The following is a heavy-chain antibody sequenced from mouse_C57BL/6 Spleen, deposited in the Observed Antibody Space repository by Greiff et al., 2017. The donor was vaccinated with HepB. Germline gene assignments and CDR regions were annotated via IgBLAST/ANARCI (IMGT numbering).Heavy chain of an antibody. V-gene: IGHV7-3*01. Sequence: EVQGVESGGGLVQPGGSLSLSCAASGFTFTDYYMSWVRQPPGKALEWLGFIRNKANGYTTEYSASVKGRFTISRDNSQSILYLQMNALRAEDSATYYCARYGGSSRAMDYWGQGTSVTVSS. D-gene: IGHD1-1*01. CDR3: ARYGGSSRAMDY. J-gene: IGHJ4*01. CDR1: GFTFTDYY. CDR2: IRNKANGYTT.